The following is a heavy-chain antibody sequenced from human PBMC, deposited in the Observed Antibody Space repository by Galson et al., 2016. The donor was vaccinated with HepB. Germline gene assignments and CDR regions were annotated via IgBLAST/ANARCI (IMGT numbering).Heavy chain of an antibody. V-gene: IGHV1-46*01. CDR1: GYTFTSYY. D-gene: IGHD1-26*01. J-gene: IGHJ4*02. CDR2: INPSGGST. CDR3: AEEGATSIGGFGY. Sequence: SVKFSCTASGYTFTSYYMHWVRQAPGQGLEWTGIINPSGGSTSYAQYFQGRVTMTRDTSTSTVYMQLSSLRSEDSAMYYCAEEGATSIGGFGYWGQGTLVTVSS.